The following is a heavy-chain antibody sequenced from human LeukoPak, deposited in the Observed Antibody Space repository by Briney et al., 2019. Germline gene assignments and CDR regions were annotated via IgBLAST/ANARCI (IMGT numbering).Heavy chain of an antibody. D-gene: IGHD3-10*01. CDR1: GGSISSYY. J-gene: IGHJ4*02. Sequence: SETLSLTCTVSGGSISSYYWSWIRQPPGKGLEWIGYIYYSGSTNYNPSLKSRVTISVDTSKNQFSLKLSSVTAADTAVYYCARYGSGSSEFDYWGQGTLVTVSS. V-gene: IGHV4-59*01. CDR2: IYYSGST. CDR3: ARYGSGSSEFDY.